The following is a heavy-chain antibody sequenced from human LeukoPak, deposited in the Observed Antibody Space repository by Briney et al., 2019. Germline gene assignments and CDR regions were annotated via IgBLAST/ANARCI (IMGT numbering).Heavy chain of an antibody. D-gene: IGHD3-3*01. J-gene: IGHJ4*02. CDR1: GFTFSSYG. Sequence: PGGSLRLSCAASGFTFSSYGMHWVRQAPGKGLEWVAVISYDGSNKYYADSVKGRFTFSRDNSKNTLYLQMNSLRAEDTAVYYCAKDRSLWSGYEFDYWGQGTLVTVSS. CDR2: ISYDGSNK. V-gene: IGHV3-30*18. CDR3: AKDRSLWSGYEFDY.